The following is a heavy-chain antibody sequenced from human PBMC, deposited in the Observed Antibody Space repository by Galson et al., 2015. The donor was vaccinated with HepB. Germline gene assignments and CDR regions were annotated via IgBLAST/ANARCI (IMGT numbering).Heavy chain of an antibody. Sequence: CAISGDSVSSNSAAWNWIRQSPSRGLEWLGRTYYRSKWYNDYAVSVKSRITINPDTSKNQFSLQLNSVTPEDTAVYYCARDRGRAGIAVAQESNYYYGMDVWGQGTTVTVSS. J-gene: IGHJ6*02. CDR3: ARDRGRAGIAVAQESNYYYGMDV. D-gene: IGHD6-19*01. CDR2: TYYRSKWYN. CDR1: GDSVSSNSAA. V-gene: IGHV6-1*01.